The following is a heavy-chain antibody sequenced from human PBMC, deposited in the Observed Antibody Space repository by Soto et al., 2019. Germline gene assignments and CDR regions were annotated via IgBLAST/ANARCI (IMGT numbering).Heavy chain of an antibody. Sequence: QVQLQESGPGLVKPSETLSLTCTVSGGSISSYYWSWIRQPPGKGLEWIGYIYYSGSTNYNPSLKSRVTISVDTSKNQFSLKLSSVTAADTAVYYCARDPKGSWPDYWGQGTLVIVSS. J-gene: IGHJ4*02. D-gene: IGHD3-10*01. CDR1: GGSISSYY. V-gene: IGHV4-59*01. CDR2: IYYSGST. CDR3: ARDPKGSWPDY.